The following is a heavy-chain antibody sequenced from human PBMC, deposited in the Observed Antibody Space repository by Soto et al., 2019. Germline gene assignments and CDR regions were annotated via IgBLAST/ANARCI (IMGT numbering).Heavy chain of an antibody. CDR1: GFTFSNYG. J-gene: IGHJ4*02. D-gene: IGHD6-6*01. Sequence: EVQLVESGGGLVQPGGSLRLSCAASGFTFSNYGMNWVRQAPGKGLAWVSYISSNSATRQYADSVKGRFTISRDKAKYSLYLQMNSLRDEDTAVYYCARGGAARPDYWGQGTLVTVSS. CDR3: ARGGAARPDY. V-gene: IGHV3-48*02. CDR2: ISSNSATR.